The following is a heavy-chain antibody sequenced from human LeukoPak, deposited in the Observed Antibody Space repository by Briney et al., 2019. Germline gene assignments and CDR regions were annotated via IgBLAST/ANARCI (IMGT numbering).Heavy chain of an antibody. CDR3: ARVSDILTGSRYDYYFDY. CDR1: GGTFSSYA. J-gene: IGHJ4*02. V-gene: IGHV1-69*05. D-gene: IGHD3-9*01. CDR2: IIPIFGTA. Sequence: SVKVSCKASGGTFSSYAISWVRQAPGQGLEWMGRIIPIFGTANYAQKFQGRVTITTDESTSTAYRELSSLRSEDTAVYYCARVSDILTGSRYDYYFDYWGQGTLVTVSS.